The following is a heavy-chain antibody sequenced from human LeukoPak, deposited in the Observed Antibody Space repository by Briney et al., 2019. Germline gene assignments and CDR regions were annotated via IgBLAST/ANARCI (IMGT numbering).Heavy chain of an antibody. CDR1: GFTFSSYG. V-gene: IGHV3-33*01. CDR2: IWYDGSNK. J-gene: IGHJ4*02. Sequence: GGSLRLSCAASGFTFSSYGMHWVRQAPGKGLEWVAVIWYDGSNKYYADSVKGRFTISRDNSKNTLYLQMNSLRAEDTAVYYCARLYYYDSSGYYYLGYFDYWGQGTLVTVSS. D-gene: IGHD3-22*01. CDR3: ARLYYYDSSGYYYLGYFDY.